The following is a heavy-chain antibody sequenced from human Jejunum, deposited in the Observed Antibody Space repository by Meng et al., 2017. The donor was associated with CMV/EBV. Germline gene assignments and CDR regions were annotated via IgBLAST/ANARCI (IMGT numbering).Heavy chain of an antibody. J-gene: IGHJ4*02. CDR2: IYHSGST. Sequence: KGSGPGLVKPSGALSLTCPVSVGPLSSGNWWSWVRQPPGKGLEWIGEIYHSGSTNYNPSLKSRVTISVDESKNQFSLRLSSVTAADTAVYYCARVGAYCGGDCYHPRWGQGTLVTVSS. CDR1: VGPLSSGNW. V-gene: IGHV4-4*02. D-gene: IGHD2-21*02. CDR3: ARVGAYCGGDCYHPR.